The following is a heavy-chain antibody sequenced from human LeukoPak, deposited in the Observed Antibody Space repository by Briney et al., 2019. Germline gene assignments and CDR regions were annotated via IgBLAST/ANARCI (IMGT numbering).Heavy chain of an antibody. CDR3: AKGNYYDSSGYPDY. D-gene: IGHD3-22*01. J-gene: IGHJ4*02. V-gene: IGHV3-23*01. CDR1: GFTFSSYA. Sequence: PGGSLRLSCTASGFTFSSYAMSWVPQAPGKGLEWVSAISGSGGSTYYADSVKGRFTISRDNSKNTLYLQMNSLRAEDTAVYYCAKGNYYDSSGYPDYWGQGTPVTVSS. CDR2: ISGSGGST.